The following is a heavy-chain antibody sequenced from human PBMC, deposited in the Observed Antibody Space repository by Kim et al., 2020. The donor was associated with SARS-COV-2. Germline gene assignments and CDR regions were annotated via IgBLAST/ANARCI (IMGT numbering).Heavy chain of an antibody. J-gene: IGHJ5*02. CDR2: IIPIFGTA. CDR1: GGTFSSYA. V-gene: IGHV1-69*06. CDR3: ARVSNTYYDISQGWFDP. D-gene: IGHD3-9*01. Sequence: SVKVSCKASGGTFSSYAISWVRQAPGQGLEWMGGIIPIFGTANYAQKFQGRVTITADKSTSTAYMELSSLRSEDTAVYYCARVSNTYYDISQGWFDPWGQGTLVTVSS.